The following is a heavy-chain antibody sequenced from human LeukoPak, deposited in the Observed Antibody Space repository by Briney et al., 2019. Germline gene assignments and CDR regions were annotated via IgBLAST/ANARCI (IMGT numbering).Heavy chain of an antibody. CDR3: AKVRLPYDSSGYYEAAPPDY. CDR2: IWYDGSSK. D-gene: IGHD3-22*01. V-gene: IGHV3-33*06. Sequence: PGGSLRLSCAASGFTFSSYGMHWVRQAPGKGLGWVAVIWYDGSSKYYADSVKGRFTISRDNSKNTLYLQMNSLRAEDTAAYYCAKVRLPYDSSGYYEAAPPDYWGQGTLVTVSS. J-gene: IGHJ4*02. CDR1: GFTFSSYG.